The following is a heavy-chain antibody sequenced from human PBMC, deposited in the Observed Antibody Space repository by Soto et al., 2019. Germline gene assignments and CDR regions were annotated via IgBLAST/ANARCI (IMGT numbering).Heavy chain of an antibody. D-gene: IGHD3-16*01. CDR2: IIPIFGTA. CDR3: ARFGVGNWFDP. CDR1: GGTFSSYA. J-gene: IGHJ5*02. V-gene: IGHV1-69*01. Sequence: QVQLVQSGAEVKKPGASVKVSCTASGGTFSSYAISLVRQAPGQGLEWMGGIIPIFGTANYAQKFQGRVTITADESTSTAYMELSSLRSEDTAVYYCARFGVGNWFDPWGQGTLVTVSS.